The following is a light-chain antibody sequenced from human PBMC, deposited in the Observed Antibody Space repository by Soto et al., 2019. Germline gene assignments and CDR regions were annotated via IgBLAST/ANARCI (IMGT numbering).Light chain of an antibody. CDR1: QSVSSY. CDR3: QQRSNCSIT. CDR2: DAS. V-gene: IGKV3-11*01. Sequence: EIVLTQSPATLSLSPGERATLSCRASQSVSSYLAWYQQKPGQAPRLLIYDASNRATGIPARFSGSGSGTDFTLTISSLEPEDFAVYYCQQRSNCSITFGQGTRLEI. J-gene: IGKJ5*01.